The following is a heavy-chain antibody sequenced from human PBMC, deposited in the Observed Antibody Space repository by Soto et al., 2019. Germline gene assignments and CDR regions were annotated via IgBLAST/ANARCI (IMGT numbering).Heavy chain of an antibody. CDR3: ARDKGGTYDFWSGYYKGGNYYYGMDV. V-gene: IGHV1-18*04. Sequence: SVEVSFKASCYTFSSYGISWVRQAPGQGLEWMGWISAYNGNTNYAQNLQGRVTMTTDTSTNTAYMELRSLRSDDTAVYYCARDKGGTYDFWSGYYKGGNYYYGMDVWGQGTTVTVSS. CDR2: ISAYNGNT. J-gene: IGHJ6*02. D-gene: IGHD3-3*01. CDR1: CYTFSSYG.